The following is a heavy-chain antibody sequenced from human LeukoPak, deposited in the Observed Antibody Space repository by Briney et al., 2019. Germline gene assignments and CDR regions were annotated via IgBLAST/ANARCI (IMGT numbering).Heavy chain of an antibody. CDR2: IIPILDIA. CDR3: ARTPISGATYWFDP. J-gene: IGHJ5*02. D-gene: IGHD1-26*01. Sequence: ASVKVSCKASGDTFSNYAISWVRQAPGQGLEWMGRIIPILDIANYALMYQGGVTITADKSTSKVYMELSSLRSEDTAVYYCARTPISGATYWFDPWGQGTLVTVSS. V-gene: IGHV1-69*04. CDR1: GDTFSNYA.